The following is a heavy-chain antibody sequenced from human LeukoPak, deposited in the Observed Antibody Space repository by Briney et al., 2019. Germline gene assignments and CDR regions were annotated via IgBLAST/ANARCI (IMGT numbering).Heavy chain of an antibody. CDR1: GGSISSYY. CDR2: IYYSGST. V-gene: IGHV4-59*12. Sequence: SETLSLTCTVSGGSISSYYWSWIRQPPGKGLEWIGYIYYSGSTNYNPSLKSRVTISVDTSKNQFSLKLSSVTAADTAVYYCARERGSTSCYDYWGQGTLVTVSS. J-gene: IGHJ4*02. D-gene: IGHD2-2*01. CDR3: ARERGSTSCYDY.